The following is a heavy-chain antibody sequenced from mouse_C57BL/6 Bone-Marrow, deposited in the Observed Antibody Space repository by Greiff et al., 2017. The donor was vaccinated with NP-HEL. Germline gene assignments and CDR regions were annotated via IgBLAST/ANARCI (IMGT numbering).Heavy chain of an antibody. CDR1: GYTFTSYW. D-gene: IGHD2-4*01. CDR2: IYPSDSET. V-gene: IGHV1-61*01. J-gene: IGHJ4*01. CDR3: ARGDYDGNSPYYYAMDY. Sequence: QVQLQQPGAELVRPGSSVKLSCKASGYTFTSYWMDWVKQRPGQGLEWIGNIYPSDSETHYNQKFKDKATLTVDKSSSTAYMQLSSLTSEDSAVYYCARGDYDGNSPYYYAMDYWGQGTSVTVSS.